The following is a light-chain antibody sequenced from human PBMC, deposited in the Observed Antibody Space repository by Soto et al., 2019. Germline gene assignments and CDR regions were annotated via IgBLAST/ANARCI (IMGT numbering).Light chain of an antibody. CDR1: QNIRNY. CDR2: AAS. J-gene: IGKJ1*01. V-gene: IGKV1-39*01. Sequence: IQMTQSPSSLSASVGDRVTITCRTTQNIRNYLNWYQQKPGKAPKLLVYAASGLQSEFPSRFIAGGSWADYTRTIGYLQPEDFVAYYGEQTYSVSATIGQGTKVE. CDR3: EQTYSVSAT.